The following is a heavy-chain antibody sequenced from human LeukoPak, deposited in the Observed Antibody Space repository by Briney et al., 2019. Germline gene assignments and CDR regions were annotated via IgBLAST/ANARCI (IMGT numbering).Heavy chain of an antibody. CDR1: GFTFSSYA. D-gene: IGHD3-22*01. J-gene: IGHJ4*02. CDR2: ISGSGGST. Sequence: GGSLRLSCAASGFTFSSYAMSWVRQAPGKGLEWVSAISGSGGSTYYADSVKGRFTISRDNSKNTLYLQMNSLRAEDTALYYCARVWGRVVVILDYWGQGTLVTVSS. CDR3: ARVWGRVVVILDY. V-gene: IGHV3-23*01.